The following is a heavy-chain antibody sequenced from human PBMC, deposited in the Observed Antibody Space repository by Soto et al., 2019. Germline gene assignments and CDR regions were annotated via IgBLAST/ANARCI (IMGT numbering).Heavy chain of an antibody. CDR2: INPSGGST. CDR3: ARALGLRFLEWLYDY. J-gene: IGHJ4*02. Sequence: QVQLVQSGAEVKKPGASVKVSCKASGYTFTSYYMHWVRQAPGQGLEWMGIINPSGGSTSYAQKFQGQVTMTRDTSTSTVYMELSSLRSEDTAVYYCARALGLRFLEWLYDYWGQGTLVTVSS. CDR1: GYTFTSYY. D-gene: IGHD3-3*01. V-gene: IGHV1-46*01.